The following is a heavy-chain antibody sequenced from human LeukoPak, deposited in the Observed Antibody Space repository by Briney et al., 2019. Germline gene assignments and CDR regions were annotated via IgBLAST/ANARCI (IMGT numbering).Heavy chain of an antibody. CDR2: ISSSSSYT. V-gene: IGHV3-11*06. Sequence: PGGSLRLSCAASGFTFSDYYMSWIRQAPGKGLEWVSYISSSSSYTNYADSVEGRFTISRDNAKNSLYLQMNSLRAEDTAVYYCARGSECSGGSCYPVGYYYYGMDVWGKGTTVTVSS. J-gene: IGHJ6*04. D-gene: IGHD2-15*01. CDR3: ARGSECSGGSCYPVGYYYYGMDV. CDR1: GFTFSDYY.